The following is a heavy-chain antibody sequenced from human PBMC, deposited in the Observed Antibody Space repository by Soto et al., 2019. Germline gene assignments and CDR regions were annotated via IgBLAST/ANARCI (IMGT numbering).Heavy chain of an antibody. Sequence: SQTLSLTCAISGDSVSSNSAAWNWIRQSPSRGLEWLGRTFYRSKWYNDYAVSVKSRITINPDTSKNQFSLQLNSVTPEDTAVNYCARESVRQQLAYYFDYWAQGTLVTVS. CDR1: GDSVSSNSAA. CDR3: ARESVRQQLAYYFDY. V-gene: IGHV6-1*01. J-gene: IGHJ4*02. D-gene: IGHD6-13*01. CDR2: TFYRSKWYN.